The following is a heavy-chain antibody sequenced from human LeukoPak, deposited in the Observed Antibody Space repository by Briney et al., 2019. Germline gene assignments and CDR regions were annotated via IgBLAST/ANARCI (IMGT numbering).Heavy chain of an antibody. CDR2: ISSGSSYI. V-gene: IGHV3-21*01. CDR3: ARVLRGVIHWGMDV. J-gene: IGHJ6*02. Sequence: MPGGSLRLSCAASGFTFSDFRMKWVRQAPGKGLEWVSFISSGSSYIYYADSVKGRFTISRDNAKNSLYLQMSSLGAEDTAVYYCARVLRGVIHWGMDVWGQGTTVIVSS. CDR1: GFTFSDFR. D-gene: IGHD3-10*01.